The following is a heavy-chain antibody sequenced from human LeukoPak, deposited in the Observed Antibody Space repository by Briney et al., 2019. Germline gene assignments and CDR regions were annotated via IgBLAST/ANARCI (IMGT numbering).Heavy chain of an antibody. CDR3: ARVGKYSSGWYTVDY. V-gene: IGHV3-30*02. J-gene: IGHJ4*02. CDR2: IRYDGSNK. CDR1: GFTFSSYG. D-gene: IGHD6-19*01. Sequence: GGSLRLSCAASGFTFSSYGMHWVRQAPGKGLEWVAFIRYDGSNKYYADSVKGRFTISRDNSKNTLYLQMNSLRAEDTAVYYCARVGKYSSGWYTVDYWGQGTLVTVSS.